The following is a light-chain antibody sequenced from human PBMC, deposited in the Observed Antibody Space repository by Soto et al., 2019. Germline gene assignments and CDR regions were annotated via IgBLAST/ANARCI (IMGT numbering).Light chain of an antibody. Sequence: VKTQSPPSLPVSPAEPASIASSSSLSLLQSNGYNYLDWYLQKPGQSPQLLIYWGSNRASGIPDRFSGSGSGTDFTLKISRVEAEDVGVYYCMQALQSPRTFGGGTKVDIK. V-gene: IGKV2-28*01. J-gene: IGKJ4*01. CDR3: MQALQSPRT. CDR1: LSLLQSNGYNY. CDR2: WGS.